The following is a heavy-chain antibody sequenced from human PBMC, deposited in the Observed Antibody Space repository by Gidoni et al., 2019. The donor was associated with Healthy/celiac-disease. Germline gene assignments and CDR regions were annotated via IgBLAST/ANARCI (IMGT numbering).Heavy chain of an antibody. V-gene: IGHV3-7*03. CDR1: GFTVSSSW. CDR3: AREDRVDYEFWSGYRWFDP. J-gene: IGHJ5*02. D-gene: IGHD3-3*01. Sequence: EVQLVASGGGLVQPGGSLRLYCAASGFTVSSSWMRWVSQAPGQGLEWGANIRQDGSGKYYVDSVKGRFTISRDNAKNSLYLQMNSLRAEDTAVYYCAREDRVDYEFWSGYRWFDPWGQGTLVTVSS. CDR2: IRQDGSGK.